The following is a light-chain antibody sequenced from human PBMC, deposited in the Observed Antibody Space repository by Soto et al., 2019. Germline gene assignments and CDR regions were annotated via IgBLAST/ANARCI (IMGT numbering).Light chain of an antibody. CDR2: EVS. CDR1: SSDVGSYNL. V-gene: IGLV2-23*02. Sequence: QSALTQPAPLSGSPGQSITISCTGNSSDVGSYNLVSWYQQHPGKAPKLMIYEVSKRPSGVSNRFSGSKSGNTASLTISGLQAEDEADYYCCSYAGSSLNYVFGTGTKVTVL. J-gene: IGLJ1*01. CDR3: CSYAGSSLNYV.